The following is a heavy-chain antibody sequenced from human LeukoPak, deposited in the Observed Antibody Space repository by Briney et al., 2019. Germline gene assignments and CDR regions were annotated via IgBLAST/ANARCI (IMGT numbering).Heavy chain of an antibody. CDR3: ARAKKAVAGFFDY. V-gene: IGHV4-59*01. CDR2: IYYSGSS. J-gene: IGHJ4*02. CDR1: GDSISSYY. Sequence: SETLSLTCTVSGDSISSYYWNWIRQPPGQGLEWIGYIYYSGSSNYNPSLKSRVTISVDTSKNQVSLKLSSVTAADTAVYYCARAKKAVAGFFDYWGQGPLVTVSS. D-gene: IGHD6-19*01.